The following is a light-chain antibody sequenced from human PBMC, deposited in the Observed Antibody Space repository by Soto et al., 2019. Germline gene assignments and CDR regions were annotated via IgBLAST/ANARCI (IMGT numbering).Light chain of an antibody. CDR1: SSDVGSHNS. V-gene: IGLV2-14*01. CDR2: DVS. Sequence: QSVLTQPASVSGSPEQSITISCTGTSSDVGSHNSVSWYQQCPGKAPKLMIYDVSNRPSGVSNRFSGSKSGNTASLTISGLQAEDEADYYCNSYTSRSTYIFGTGTKLTVL. J-gene: IGLJ1*01. CDR3: NSYTSRSTYI.